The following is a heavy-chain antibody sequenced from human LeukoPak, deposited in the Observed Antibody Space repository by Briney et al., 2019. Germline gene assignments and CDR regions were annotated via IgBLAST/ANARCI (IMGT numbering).Heavy chain of an antibody. Sequence: ASETLSLTCTVPGGSIRSQYWSWIRQPAGRGLEWLGRIYASGSTNYSPSLKSRVTMSLDTSKNQFSLKLFSVTAADTAVYFCARDVSSWPFFDSWGQGTQVTVSS. D-gene: IGHD6-13*01. CDR3: ARDVSSWPFFDS. V-gene: IGHV4-4*07. CDR2: IYASGST. CDR1: GGSIRSQY. J-gene: IGHJ4*02.